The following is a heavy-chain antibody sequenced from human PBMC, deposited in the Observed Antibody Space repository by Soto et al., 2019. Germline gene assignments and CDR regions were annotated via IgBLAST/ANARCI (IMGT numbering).Heavy chain of an antibody. Sequence: PVGSLRLSCAASGFTFSSYDMHWVRQATGKGLEWVSAIGTAGDTYYPGSVKGRFTISRENAKNTLYLQMSSLRAEDTAVYYCAKFFVETGESSGWPWSFDYWGQGTLVTVSS. CDR2: IGTAGDT. CDR3: AKFFVETGESSGWPWSFDY. V-gene: IGHV3-13*01. D-gene: IGHD6-25*01. J-gene: IGHJ4*02. CDR1: GFTFSSYD.